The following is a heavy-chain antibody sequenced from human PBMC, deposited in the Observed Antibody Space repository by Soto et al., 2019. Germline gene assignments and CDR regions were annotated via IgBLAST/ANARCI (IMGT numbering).Heavy chain of an antibody. CDR2: IYYSGST. CDR3: ARQRHFGYYYGYFDY. J-gene: IGHJ4*02. CDR1: GGSISSGGYY. V-gene: IGHV4-61*08. D-gene: IGHD3-22*01. Sequence: SETLSLTCTVSGGSISSGGYYWSWIRQHPGKGLEWIGSIYYSGSTNYNPSLKSRVTISVDTSNNQFSLKLSSVTAADTAVYYCARQRHFGYYYGYFDYWGQGTLVTVSS.